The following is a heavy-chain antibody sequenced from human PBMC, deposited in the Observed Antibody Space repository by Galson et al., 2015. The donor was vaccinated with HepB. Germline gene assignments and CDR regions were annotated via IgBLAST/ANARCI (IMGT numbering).Heavy chain of an antibody. D-gene: IGHD3-3*01. J-gene: IGHJ3*02. Sequence: WVRQASGKGLEWVGRIRSKANSYATAYAASVKGRFTISRDDSKNTAYLQMNSLKTEDTAVYYCTRLADYDFWSGYPGAFDIWGQGTMVTVSS. CDR3: TRLADYDFWSGYPGAFDI. CDR2: IRSKANSYAT. V-gene: IGHV3-73*01.